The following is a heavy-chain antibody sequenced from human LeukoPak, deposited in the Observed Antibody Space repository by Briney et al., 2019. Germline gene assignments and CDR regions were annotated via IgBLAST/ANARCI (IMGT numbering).Heavy chain of an antibody. CDR1: GGSISSSSYY. D-gene: IGHD3-22*01. CDR3: ARDNYYDSSGYL. CDR2: IYYSGST. Sequence: SETLSLTCTVSGGSISSSSYYWGWIRQPPGKGLEWIGSIYYSGSTYYNPSLKSRVTISVDTSKNQFSLKLSSVTAADTAVYYCARDNYYDSSGYLWGQGTLVTVSS. J-gene: IGHJ4*02. V-gene: IGHV4-39*07.